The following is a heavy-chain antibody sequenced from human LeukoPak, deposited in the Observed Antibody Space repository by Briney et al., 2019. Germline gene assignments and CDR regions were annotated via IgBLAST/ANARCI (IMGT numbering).Heavy chain of an antibody. CDR1: GFTFSSYA. CDR2: ISYDGSNK. J-gene: IGHJ1*01. Sequence: GGSLRLSCAASGFTFSSYAMHWVRQAPGKGLEWVAVISYDGSNKYYADSVKGRFTISRDNSKNTLYLQMNSLRAEDTAVYYCAKDWSLTTVEYFQHWGQGTLVTVSS. V-gene: IGHV3-30-3*01. D-gene: IGHD4-17*01. CDR3: AKDWSLTTVEYFQH.